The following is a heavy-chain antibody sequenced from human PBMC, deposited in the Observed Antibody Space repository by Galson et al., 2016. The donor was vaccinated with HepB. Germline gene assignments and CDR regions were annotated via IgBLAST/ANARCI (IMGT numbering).Heavy chain of an antibody. Sequence: GLEWVANIKGDGSKQNYVDSVKGRFTISRDNARNSLYLQTDSLRAEDTALYFCARDFTYQDSSYWYDAFDVWGQGTMVTVSS. V-gene: IGHV3-7*03. D-gene: IGHD3-22*01. CDR3: ARDFTYQDSSYWYDAFDV. CDR2: IKGDGSKQ. J-gene: IGHJ3*01.